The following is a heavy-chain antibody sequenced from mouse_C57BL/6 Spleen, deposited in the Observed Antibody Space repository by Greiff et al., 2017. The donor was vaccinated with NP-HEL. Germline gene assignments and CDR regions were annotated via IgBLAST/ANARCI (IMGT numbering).Heavy chain of an antibody. CDR3: AIEGSSSHYYAMDY. Sequence: QVQLQQPGAELVKPGASVKVSCKASGYTFTSYWMHWVKQRPGQGLEWIGRIHPSDSDTNYNQKFKGKATLTVDKSSSQAYMQLSSLTSEDSAVYYCAIEGSSSHYYAMDYWGQGTSVTVSS. CDR2: IHPSDSDT. V-gene: IGHV1-74*01. D-gene: IGHD1-1*01. J-gene: IGHJ4*01. CDR1: GYTFTSYW.